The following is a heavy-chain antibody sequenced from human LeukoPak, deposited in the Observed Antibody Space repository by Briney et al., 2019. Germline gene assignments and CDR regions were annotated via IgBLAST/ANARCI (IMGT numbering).Heavy chain of an antibody. V-gene: IGHV4-61*02. CDR2: IYTSGST. CDR3: ARRGYSGSYGDDY. Sequence: SETLSLTCTVSGGSISSGSYYWRWIRQPAGKGLEWIGRIYTSGSTNYNPSLKSRVTISVDTSKNQFSLKLSSVTAADTAVYYCARRGYSGSYGDDYWGQGTLVTVSS. CDR1: GGSISSGSYY. D-gene: IGHD1-26*01. J-gene: IGHJ4*02.